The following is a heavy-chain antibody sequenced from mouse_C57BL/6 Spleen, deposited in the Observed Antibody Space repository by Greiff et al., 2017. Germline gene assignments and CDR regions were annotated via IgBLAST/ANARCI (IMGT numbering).Heavy chain of an antibody. CDR1: GYTFTSYW. Sequence: QVQLQQPGAELVRPGSSVKLSCKASGYTFTSYWMHWVKQRPIQGLEWIGNIDPSDSETHYNQKFKDKATLTVDKSSSTAYMQLSSLTSEDSAVYYGARGGGYSNLYYAMDYWGQGTSVTVSS. J-gene: IGHJ4*01. CDR3: ARGGGYSNLYYAMDY. CDR2: IDPSDSET. D-gene: IGHD2-5*01. V-gene: IGHV1-52*01.